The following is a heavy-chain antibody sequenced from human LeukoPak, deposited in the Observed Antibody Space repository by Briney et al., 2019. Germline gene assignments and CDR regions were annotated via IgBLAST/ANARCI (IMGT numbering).Heavy chain of an antibody. CDR2: IYPGDSDT. V-gene: IGHV5-51*01. D-gene: IGHD5-18*01. Sequence: GESLKISCKGSGYSFTSYWIGWVRQMPGKGLEWMGIIYPGDSDTRYSPSFQGQVTISADKSISTAYLQWSSLKASDTAMYYCARHYTVMVGADYYGMDVWGKGTTVTVSS. CDR1: GYSFTSYW. CDR3: ARHYTVMVGADYYGMDV. J-gene: IGHJ6*04.